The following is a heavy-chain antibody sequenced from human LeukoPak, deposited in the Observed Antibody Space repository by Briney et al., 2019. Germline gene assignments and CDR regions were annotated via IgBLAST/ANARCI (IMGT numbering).Heavy chain of an antibody. D-gene: IGHD6-6*01. V-gene: IGHV3-30*18. CDR3: AKDLSSSADDAFDI. J-gene: IGHJ3*02. CDR1: GFTFSSYG. CDR2: ISYDGSNK. Sequence: PGGSLRLSCAASGFTFSSYGMHWVRQAPGKGLEWVAVISYDGSNKYYADSVKGRFTISRDNSKNTLYLQMNSLRAEDTAVYYCAKDLSSSADDAFDIWGQGTMVTVSS.